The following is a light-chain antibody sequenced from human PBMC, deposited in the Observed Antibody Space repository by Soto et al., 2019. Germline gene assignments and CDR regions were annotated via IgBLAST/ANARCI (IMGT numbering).Light chain of an antibody. J-gene: IGKJ1*01. CDR1: QSVSSSY. CDR3: QQYGSSPRT. Sequence: EIFFTQSPGTLSLSPGERANLSCRASQSVSSSYLAWYQQKPGQAPRLLIYGASSRATGIPDRFSGSGSGTDFTLTISRLEPEDFAVYYCQQYGSSPRTFGQGTKVDIK. CDR2: GAS. V-gene: IGKV3-20*01.